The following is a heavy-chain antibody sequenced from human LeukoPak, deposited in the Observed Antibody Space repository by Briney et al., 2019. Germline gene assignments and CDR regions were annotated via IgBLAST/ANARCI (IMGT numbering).Heavy chain of an antibody. J-gene: IGHJ4*02. CDR3: ARETYDYVWGSYRYWYFDY. D-gene: IGHD3-16*02. V-gene: IGHV3-66*01. CDR1: GFTVSSNY. Sequence: GGSLRLSCAASGFTVSSNYMSWVRQVPGKGLEWVSVIYSGGSTYYADSVKGRFTISRDNSKNTLYLQMNSLRAEDTAVYYCARETYDYVWGSYRYWYFDYWGQGTLVTVSS. CDR2: IYSGGST.